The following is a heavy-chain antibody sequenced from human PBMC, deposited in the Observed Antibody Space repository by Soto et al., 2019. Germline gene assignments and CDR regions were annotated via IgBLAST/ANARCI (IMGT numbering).Heavy chain of an antibody. D-gene: IGHD6-6*01. CDR1: GYTFTSYG. CDR2: ISAYNGNT. V-gene: IGHV1-18*01. J-gene: IGHJ4*02. CDR3: ARGWKYSSSSTKGFDY. Sequence: QVQLVQSGAEVKKPGASVKVSCKASGYTFTSYGISWVRQAPGQGLEWMGWISAYNGNTNYAQKLQGRVTMTTDTXTIXAYMELRSLRSDDTAVYYCARGWKYSSSSTKGFDYWGQGTLVTVSS.